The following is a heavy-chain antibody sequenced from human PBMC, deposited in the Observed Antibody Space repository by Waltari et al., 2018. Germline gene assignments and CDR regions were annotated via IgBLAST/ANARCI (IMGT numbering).Heavy chain of an antibody. CDR2: INSDGTGT. CDR1: GFTFSSSW. CDR3: VRDDPGYGLDV. J-gene: IGHJ6*02. V-gene: IGHV3-74*03. D-gene: IGHD7-27*01. Sequence: DVHLVESGGGLVQPGGSLRLSCVASGFTFSSSWMHWVRRVPGKGLTWVSHINSDGTGTTYADSVKGRFTVSRDNAKSTLFLQMTSLRAEDTAVYFCVRDDPGYGLDVWGQGTTVTVSS.